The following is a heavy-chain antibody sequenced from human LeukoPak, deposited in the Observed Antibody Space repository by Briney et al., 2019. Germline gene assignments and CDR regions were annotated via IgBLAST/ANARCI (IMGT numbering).Heavy chain of an antibody. CDR3: ARVGYSGYDSPSVDFDY. V-gene: IGHV3-48*04. D-gene: IGHD5-12*01. Sequence: PGGSLRLSCVASGFTFSSSSMNWVRQAPGKGPEWVSYISISTSTIYYADSVKGRFTISRDNAKNSLYLEMNSLRAEDTAVYYCARVGYSGYDSPSVDFDYWGQGTLVTVSS. CDR2: ISISTSTI. J-gene: IGHJ4*02. CDR1: GFTFSSSS.